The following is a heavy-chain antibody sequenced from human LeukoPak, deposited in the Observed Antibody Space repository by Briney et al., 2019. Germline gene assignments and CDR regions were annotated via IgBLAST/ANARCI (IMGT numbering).Heavy chain of an antibody. CDR3: ARDQGRAWDWFDP. J-gene: IGHJ5*02. CDR2: IIPIFGTA. D-gene: IGHD7-27*01. V-gene: IGHV1-69*05. CDR1: GGTFSSYA. Sequence: SVKVSCKASGGTFSSYAISWVRQAPGQGLEWMGGIIPIFGTANYAQKSQGRVTITTDESTSTAYMELSSLRSEDTAVYYCARDQGRAWDWFDPWGQGTLVTVSS.